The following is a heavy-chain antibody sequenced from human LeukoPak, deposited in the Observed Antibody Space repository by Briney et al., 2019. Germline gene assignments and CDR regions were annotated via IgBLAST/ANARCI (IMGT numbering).Heavy chain of an antibody. D-gene: IGHD1-26*01. CDR2: IRYDGSNK. CDR1: GFTFSSYG. J-gene: IGHJ4*02. V-gene: IGHV3-30*02. CDR3: AKADGGSYPLDY. Sequence: GGSLRLSCAASGFTFSSYGMHWVRQAPGKGLEWVAFIRYDGSNKYYADSVKGRFTISRDNSKNTLYLQMNSLRAEDTAVYYCAKADGGSYPLDYWGQGSLVTVSS.